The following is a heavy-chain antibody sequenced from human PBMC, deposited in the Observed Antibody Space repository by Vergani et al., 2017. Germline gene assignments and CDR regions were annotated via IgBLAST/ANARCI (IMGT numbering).Heavy chain of an antibody. V-gene: IGHV4-59*01. J-gene: IGHJ3*02. CDR3: ARELELRAFDI. D-gene: IGHD1-26*01. CDR2: IYYSGST. CDR1: GGSISRYY. Sequence: QVQLQESGPGLVKPSETLSLTCTVSGGSISRYYWSWIRQHPGKGLEWIGYIYYSGSTNYNPSLKSRVTISVDTSKNQFSLKLSSVTAADTAVYYCARELELRAFDIWGQGTMVTVSS.